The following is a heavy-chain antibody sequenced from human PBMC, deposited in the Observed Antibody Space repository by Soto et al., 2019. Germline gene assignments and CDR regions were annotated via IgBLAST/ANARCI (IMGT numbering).Heavy chain of an antibody. D-gene: IGHD1-1*01. Sequence: GGSLILSCAASGFTVSSNDMSWVRQAPGKGLEWVSVIYSGGSTYYADSVKGRFTISRDNSKSTLYLQMNSLRAEDTAVYYCTRDSEAGTKGRWFDPWGQGTLVTVSS. CDR3: TRDSEAGTKGRWFDP. CDR2: IYSGGST. J-gene: IGHJ5*02. V-gene: IGHV3-53*01. CDR1: GFTVSSND.